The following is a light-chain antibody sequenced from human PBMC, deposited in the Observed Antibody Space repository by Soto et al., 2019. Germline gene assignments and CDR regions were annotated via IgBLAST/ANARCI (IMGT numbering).Light chain of an antibody. CDR2: AAS. Sequence: VIWMTQSPYLLSASPGDRVPISCRMSQGIISDLAWYQQKPGKAPELLIYAASTVQSGVPSSFSGSGSGPYFTLTISCLQSDDFAPYDCQQSYIFPPTFGQGTKVEI. V-gene: IGKV1D-8*01. J-gene: IGKJ1*01. CDR1: QGIISD. CDR3: QQSYIFPPT.